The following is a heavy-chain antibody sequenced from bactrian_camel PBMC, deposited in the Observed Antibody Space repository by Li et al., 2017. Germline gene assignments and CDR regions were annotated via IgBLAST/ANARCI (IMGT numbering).Heavy chain of an antibody. CDR1: GFTFSSYY. V-gene: IGHV3-2*01. CDR3: AAVGVFPLDMSFSEALGSPLYSY. D-gene: IGHD3*01. CDR2: IDRDGNSA. Sequence: HVQLVESGGGLVQPGGSLRLSCAASGFTFSSYYMSWVRQAPGKGLEWVSSIDRDGNSAFYADSVKGRFTISKDNAKNILYLQMNSLKTEDTGMYYCAAVGVFPLDMSFSEALGSPLYSYWGQGTQVTVS. J-gene: IGHJ4*01.